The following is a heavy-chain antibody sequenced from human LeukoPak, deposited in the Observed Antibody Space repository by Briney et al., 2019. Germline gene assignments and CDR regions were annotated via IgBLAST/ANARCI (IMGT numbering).Heavy chain of an antibody. CDR2: IKQDGSEK. J-gene: IGHJ4*02. D-gene: IGHD3-10*01. Sequence: GGSRRLSCAASGFTFSSHWMSWVRQAPGKGLEWVANIKQDGSEKYYVDSVKGRFTISRDNANNSLYLQMSSLRAEDTAVYYCAREYGSGRFDYWGQGTLVTVSS. V-gene: IGHV3-7*01. CDR3: AREYGSGRFDY. CDR1: GFTFSSHW.